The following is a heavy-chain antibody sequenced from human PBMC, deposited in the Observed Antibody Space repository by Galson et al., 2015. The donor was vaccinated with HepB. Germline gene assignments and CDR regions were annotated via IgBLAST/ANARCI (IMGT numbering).Heavy chain of an antibody. V-gene: IGHV3-30*04. Sequence: SLRLSCAASGFTFSSYVIHWVRQAPGKGLEWVAVISYDGSNEYYADSVKGRFTISRDNSKSTLYLQMNSLRAEDTAVYYCARAALGWFDPWGQGTLVTVSS. D-gene: IGHD6-25*01. CDR2: ISYDGSNE. J-gene: IGHJ5*02. CDR3: ARAALGWFDP. CDR1: GFTFSSYV.